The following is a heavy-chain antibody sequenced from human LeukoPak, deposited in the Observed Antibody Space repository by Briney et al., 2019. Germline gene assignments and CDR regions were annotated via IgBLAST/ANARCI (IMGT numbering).Heavy chain of an antibody. J-gene: IGHJ6*03. CDR1: GYTHTSHD. V-gene: IGHV1-8*01. D-gene: IGHD4-17*01. Sequence: ASVKASCKPSGYTHTSHDINWVRQATGQGLEWMGWMNPNSRDTGYAQKFQGRATMTRDTSINTAYMELSSLTSEDTAVYYCVRAGGDYGDYYHYYYYMDVWGSGTTVTVSS. CDR3: VRAGGDYGDYYHYYYYMDV. CDR2: MNPNSRDT.